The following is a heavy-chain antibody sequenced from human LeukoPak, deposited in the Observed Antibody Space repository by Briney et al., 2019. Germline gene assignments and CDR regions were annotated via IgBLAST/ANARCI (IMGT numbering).Heavy chain of an antibody. D-gene: IGHD6-19*01. CDR1: EFTFSSYA. J-gene: IGHJ4*02. CDR3: AKAAIAVAVPFDY. V-gene: IGHV3-23*01. CDR2: ISGSGGST. Sequence: TGGSLRLSCVASEFTFSSYAMSWVRQAPGKGLEWVSAISGSGGSTYYADSVKGRFTISRDNSKNTLYLQMNSLRAEDTAVYYCAKAAIAVAVPFDYWGQGTLVTVSS.